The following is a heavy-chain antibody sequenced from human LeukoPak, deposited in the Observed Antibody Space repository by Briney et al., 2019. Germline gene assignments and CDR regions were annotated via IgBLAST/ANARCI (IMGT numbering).Heavy chain of an antibody. V-gene: IGHV3-49*04. Sequence: SGGSLRLSCTASGFTFGDYAMSWVRQAPGKGLEWVGFIRSKAYGGTTEYAASVKGRFTISRDDSKSIAYLQMNSLKTEDTAVYYCTRVGRSVVVPAAAYFDYWGQGTLVTVSS. J-gene: IGHJ4*02. D-gene: IGHD2-2*01. CDR2: IRSKAYGGTT. CDR3: TRVGRSVVVPAAAYFDY. CDR1: GFTFGDYA.